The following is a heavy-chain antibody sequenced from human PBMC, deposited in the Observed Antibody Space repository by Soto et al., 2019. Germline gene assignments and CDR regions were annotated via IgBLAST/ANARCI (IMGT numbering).Heavy chain of an antibody. Sequence: SVKVCCKASGGTFSSCAISWVRQAPGQGLEWMGGIIPIFGTANYAQKFQGRVTITADESTSTAYMELSSLRTEDTAVYYCARDPTSGILTGYYNRGPYYFDYWGQGTLVTVSS. CDR3: ARDPTSGILTGYYNRGPYYFDY. CDR2: IIPIFGTA. D-gene: IGHD3-9*01. J-gene: IGHJ4*02. CDR1: GGTFSSCA. V-gene: IGHV1-69*13.